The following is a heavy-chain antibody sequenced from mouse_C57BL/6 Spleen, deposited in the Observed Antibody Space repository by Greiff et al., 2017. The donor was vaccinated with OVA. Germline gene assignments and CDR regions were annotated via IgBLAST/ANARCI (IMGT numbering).Heavy chain of an antibody. CDR2: FYPGSGSI. V-gene: IGHV1-62-2*01. J-gene: IGHJ4*01. Sequence: VKLVESGAELVKPGASVKLSCKASGYTFTEYTIHWVKQRSGQGLEWIGWFYPGSGSIKYNEKFKDKATLTADKSSSTVYMELSRLTSEDSAVYFCARHEGDSYAMDYWGQGTSVTVSS. CDR3: ARHEGDSYAMDY. CDR1: GYTFTEYT. D-gene: IGHD2-13*01.